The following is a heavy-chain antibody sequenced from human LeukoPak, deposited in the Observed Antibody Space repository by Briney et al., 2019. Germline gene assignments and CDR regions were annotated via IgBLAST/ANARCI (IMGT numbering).Heavy chain of an antibody. J-gene: IGHJ5*02. Sequence: PSETLSLTCTVSDGSMNNYYWSWIRQPPGKGLEWIGHISYSGNTNYNPSLMSRVTVSVDTSKNQLSLKMNSVTAADTAVYYCARHQDSTGWFDPWGQGTLVTVSS. CDR1: DGSMNNYY. D-gene: IGHD4-11*01. CDR2: ISYSGNT. CDR3: ARHQDSTGWFDP. V-gene: IGHV4-59*01.